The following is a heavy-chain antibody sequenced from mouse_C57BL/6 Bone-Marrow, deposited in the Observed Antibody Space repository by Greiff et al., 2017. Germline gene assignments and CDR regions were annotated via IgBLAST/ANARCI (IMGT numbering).Heavy chain of an antibody. Sequence: QVQLQQSGAELVRPGSSVKLSCKASGYTFTSYWMHWVKQRPIQGLEWIGNIDPSDSETHYNQKFKDKATLTVDKSSSTAYMQLSSLTSEDSAVYYCARERGRGFAYWGQGTLVTVSA. D-gene: IGHD3-3*01. J-gene: IGHJ3*01. CDR1: GYTFTSYW. CDR3: ARERGRGFAY. CDR2: IDPSDSET. V-gene: IGHV1-52*01.